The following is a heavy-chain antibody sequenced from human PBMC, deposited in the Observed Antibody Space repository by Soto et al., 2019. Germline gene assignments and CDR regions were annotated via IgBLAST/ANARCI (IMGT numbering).Heavy chain of an antibody. Sequence: SETLSLTCAVYGGSFSGHYWSWIRQSPGKGLEWIGEINHSGSTNQNPSLKSRVTISVDTSKNQFSLKLKSVTAADTAVYYCARVITMILVVQGDAPDKYYFDSWGQGTQVTVSS. CDR1: GGSFSGHY. V-gene: IGHV4-34*01. CDR2: INHSGST. J-gene: IGHJ4*02. D-gene: IGHD3-22*01. CDR3: ARVITMILVVQGDAPDKYYFDS.